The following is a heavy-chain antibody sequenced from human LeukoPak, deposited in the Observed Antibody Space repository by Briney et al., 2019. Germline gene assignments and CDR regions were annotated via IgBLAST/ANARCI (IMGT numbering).Heavy chain of an antibody. Sequence: GGSLRLSCAASGFTFSSYAMSWVRQAPGKGLEWVSAISGSGGSTYYADSVKGRFTISRDNSKNTLYLQMNSLRAEDTAVYYCAERIYYYDSSGYYPFDYWGQGTLVTVSS. J-gene: IGHJ4*02. V-gene: IGHV3-23*01. CDR2: ISGSGGST. CDR3: AERIYYYDSSGYYPFDY. CDR1: GFTFSSYA. D-gene: IGHD3-22*01.